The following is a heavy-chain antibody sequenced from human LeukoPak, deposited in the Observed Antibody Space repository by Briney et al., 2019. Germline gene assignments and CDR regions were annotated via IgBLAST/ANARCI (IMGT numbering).Heavy chain of an antibody. D-gene: IGHD6-13*01. J-gene: IGHJ6*03. Sequence: ASVKVSCKASGYTFTTYAMNWVRQAPGQGLEWMGWINTNTGNPTYAQGLTGRFVFSLDTSVSTAYYCARDQSSSWTHYYYMDVWGKGTTVTVSS. V-gene: IGHV7-4-1*01. CDR1: GYTFTTYA. CDR2: INTNTGNP. CDR3: DV.